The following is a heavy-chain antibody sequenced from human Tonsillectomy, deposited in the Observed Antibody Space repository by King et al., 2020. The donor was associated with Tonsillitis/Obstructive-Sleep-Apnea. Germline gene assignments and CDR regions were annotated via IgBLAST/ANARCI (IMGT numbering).Heavy chain of an antibody. CDR1: GAGGSISSSTYY. V-gene: IGHV4-39*01. CDR3: ASSGVATAAYSYFDL. D-gene: IGHD6-13*01. CDR2: IYYSGTT. J-gene: IGHJ2*01. Sequence: QLQESGPGLVKPSETLSLTCTVSGAGGSISSSTYYWGWIRQPPEKGLEWIGSIYYSGTTYYNPSLKSRVTISVDTSKNQFSLKLSSVTAADTAVYYWASSGVATAAYSYFDLWGRGTLVTVSS.